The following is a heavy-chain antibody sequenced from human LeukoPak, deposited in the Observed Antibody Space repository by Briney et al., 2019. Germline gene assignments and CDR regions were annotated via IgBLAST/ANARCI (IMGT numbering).Heavy chain of an antibody. Sequence: PGGSLRLSCAASGFTFSSYAMSWVRQAPGKGLEWVSAISGGGGSTYYADSVKGRFTISRDNSKNTLYLQMNSLRAEDTAVYYCASNSRIAVAGTFHYWGQGTLVTVSS. CDR3: ASNSRIAVAGTFHY. J-gene: IGHJ4*02. CDR1: GFTFSSYA. V-gene: IGHV3-23*01. CDR2: ISGGGGST. D-gene: IGHD6-19*01.